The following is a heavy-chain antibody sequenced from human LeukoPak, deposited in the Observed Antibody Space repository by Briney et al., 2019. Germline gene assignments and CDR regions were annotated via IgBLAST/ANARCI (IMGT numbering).Heavy chain of an antibody. CDR1: GGSISSYY. J-gene: IGHJ6*03. CDR2: IYTSGST. V-gene: IGHV4-4*07. Sequence: SETLSLTCTVSGGSISSYYWSWIRQPAGKGLEWIGRIYTSGSTNYNPSLKSRVTMSVVTSKNQFSLKLSSVTAADTAVYYCARDFVVVPAATTHYYYYMDVWGKGTTVTVSS. CDR3: ARDFVVVPAATTHYYYYMDV. D-gene: IGHD2-2*01.